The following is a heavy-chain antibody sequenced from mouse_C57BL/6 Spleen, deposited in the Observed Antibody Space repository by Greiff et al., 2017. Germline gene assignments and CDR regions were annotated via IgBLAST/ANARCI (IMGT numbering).Heavy chain of an antibody. CDR3: ARGGVSTMVTTDWYFDV. D-gene: IGHD2-2*01. V-gene: IGHV3-6*01. Sequence: ESGPGLVKPSQSLSLTCSVTGYSITSGYYWNWIRQFPGNKLEWMGYISYDGSNNYNPSLKNRISITRDTSKNQFFLKLNSVTTEDTATYYCARGGVSTMVTTDWYFDVWGTGTTVTVSS. J-gene: IGHJ1*03. CDR1: GYSITSGYY. CDR2: ISYDGSN.